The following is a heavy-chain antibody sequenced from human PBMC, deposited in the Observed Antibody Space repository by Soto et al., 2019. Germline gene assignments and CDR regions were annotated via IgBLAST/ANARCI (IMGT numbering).Heavy chain of an antibody. D-gene: IGHD6-19*01. CDR3: ARQVVDGTVAGPGSVDY. CDR1: GGSISSSISY. J-gene: IGHJ4*02. CDR2: FYYSGST. Sequence: QLQLKESGPGLVKPSETLSLTCTVSGGSISSSISYWVWIRQPPGKGLEWIGNFYYSGSTYYNPSLKRRVTISVDTSENQFSLKLIPVTAADTAVYYCARQVVDGTVAGPGSVDYWGQGTLVPVSS. V-gene: IGHV4-39*01.